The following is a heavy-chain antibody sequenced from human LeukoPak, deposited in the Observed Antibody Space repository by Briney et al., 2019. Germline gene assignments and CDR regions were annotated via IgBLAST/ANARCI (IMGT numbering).Heavy chain of an antibody. Sequence: PGGSLRLSCAASGFTFSSYAMSWVRQAPGKGLEWVSAISGSGGSTYYADSVKGRFTISRDNSKNTLYLQVNSLRAEDTAVYYCAKRGSGSPSPFDYWGQGTLVTVSS. CDR1: GFTFSSYA. CDR2: ISGSGGST. V-gene: IGHV3-23*01. J-gene: IGHJ4*02. CDR3: AKRGSGSPSPFDY. D-gene: IGHD1-26*01.